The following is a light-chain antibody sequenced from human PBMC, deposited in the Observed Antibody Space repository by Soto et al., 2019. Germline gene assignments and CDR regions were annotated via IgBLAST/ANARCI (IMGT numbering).Light chain of an antibody. J-gene: IGLJ3*02. V-gene: IGLV4-60*03. Sequence: QPVLTQSSSASASLGSSVKLTCTLSSGHSSNIIAWHQQQPGKAPRYLMKLEGSGSYNRGPGLPDRFSGSSSGADRYLTISNVQSEDEADYYCETWDSNTRVFGGGTKLTVL. CDR3: ETWDSNTRV. CDR2: LEGSGSY. CDR1: SGHSSNI.